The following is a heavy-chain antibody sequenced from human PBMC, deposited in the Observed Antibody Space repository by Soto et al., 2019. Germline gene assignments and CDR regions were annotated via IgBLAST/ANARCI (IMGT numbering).Heavy chain of an antibody. CDR3: AKRMRESKALNI. Sequence: EVQLLESGGGFVQPGGSLRLSCAASGFTFTGYAMSWVRQAPGKGLEWVSGISDSGATTWYADSVKGRITISRDNSRYTLYLQMNSLRAEETAIYYCAKRMRESKALNIWGLGTVVTVSP. CDR1: GFTFTGYA. V-gene: IGHV3-23*01. CDR2: ISDSGATT. D-gene: IGHD2-15*01. J-gene: IGHJ3*02.